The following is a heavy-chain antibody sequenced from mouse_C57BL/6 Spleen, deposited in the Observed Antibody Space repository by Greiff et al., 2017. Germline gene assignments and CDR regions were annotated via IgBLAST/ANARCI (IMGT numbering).Heavy chain of an antibody. J-gene: IGHJ4*01. D-gene: IGHD3-2*02. CDR2: ISYDGSN. Sequence: QSGPGLVKPSQSLSLTCSVTGYSITSGYYWNWIRQFPGNKLEWMGYISYDGSNNYNPSLKNRISITRDTSKNQFFLKLNSVTTEDTATYYCARDQTAQATGYAMDYWGQGTSVTVSS. CDR1: GYSITSGYY. CDR3: ARDQTAQATGYAMDY. V-gene: IGHV3-6*01.